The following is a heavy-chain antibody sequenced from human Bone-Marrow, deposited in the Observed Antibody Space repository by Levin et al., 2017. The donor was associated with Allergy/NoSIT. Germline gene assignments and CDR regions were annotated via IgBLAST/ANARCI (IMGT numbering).Heavy chain of an antibody. CDR2: ISFDGTNK. Sequence: GGSLRLSCAASGFTFRGYQMHWVRQAPGKGLEWVALISFDGTNKYYPDSVRGRFTISRDNSKNTLYLQMNSLRPEDTAVYYCARGVDSAGTYYGMDVWGQGTTVTVSS. CDR3: ARGVDSAGTYYGMDV. J-gene: IGHJ6*02. D-gene: IGHD6-13*01. V-gene: IGHV3-30*03. CDR1: GFTFRGYQ.